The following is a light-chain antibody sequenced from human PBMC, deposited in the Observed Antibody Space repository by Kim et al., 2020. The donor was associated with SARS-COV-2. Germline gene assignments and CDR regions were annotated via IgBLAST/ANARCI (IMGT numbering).Light chain of an antibody. Sequence: SASVGDRVTITGRASQSISSWLAWYQQKPGKAPKLLIYKASSLESGVPSRFSGSGSGIEFTLTISSLQPDDFATYYCQQYNSYPYTFGQGTKLEI. V-gene: IGKV1-5*03. CDR2: KAS. CDR1: QSISSW. CDR3: QQYNSYPYT. J-gene: IGKJ2*01.